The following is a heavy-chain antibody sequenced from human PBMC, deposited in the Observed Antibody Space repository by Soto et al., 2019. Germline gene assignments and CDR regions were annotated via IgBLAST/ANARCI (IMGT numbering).Heavy chain of an antibody. CDR1: GFSLSTSGVG. J-gene: IGHJ3*02. Sequence: QITLKESGPTLVKPTQTLTLTCTFSGFSLSTSGVGVGWIRQPPGKALEWLALIYWDDDKRYSPSLKSRLTITQDTSKNHVVLTMTNMDPVDTATYYCAHTLYGSGSYYSGVDAFDIWGQGTMVTVSS. CDR3: AHTLYGSGSYYSGVDAFDI. D-gene: IGHD3-10*01. V-gene: IGHV2-5*02. CDR2: IYWDDDK.